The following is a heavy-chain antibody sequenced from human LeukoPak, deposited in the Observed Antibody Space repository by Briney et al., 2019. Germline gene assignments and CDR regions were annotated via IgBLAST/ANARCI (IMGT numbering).Heavy chain of an antibody. CDR3: ARSTTAVANIDY. CDR2: ISYDGSNK. J-gene: IGHJ4*02. CDR1: GFTFSSYA. D-gene: IGHD6-19*01. V-gene: IGHV3-30-3*01. Sequence: GGSLRLSCAASGFTFSSYAMHWVRHAPGKGLEWVAVISYDGSNKYYADSVKGRFTISRDNSKNTLYLQMNSLRAEDTAVYYCARSTTAVANIDYWGQGTLVTVSS.